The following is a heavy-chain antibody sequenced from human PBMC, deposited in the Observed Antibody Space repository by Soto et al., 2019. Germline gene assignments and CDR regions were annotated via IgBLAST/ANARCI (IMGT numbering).Heavy chain of an antibody. J-gene: IGHJ6*02. CDR1: GGSISSGGYY. CDR2: IYYSGST. Sequence: SETLSLTCTVSGGSISSGGYYWSWIRQHPGKGLEWIGYIYYSGSTYYNPSLKSRVTISVDTSKNQFSLKLSSVTAADTAVYYCARVRTGEDNVLRYFDWLPRGMDVWGQGTTVTVSS. V-gene: IGHV4-31*03. CDR3: ARVRTGEDNVLRYFDWLPRGMDV. D-gene: IGHD3-9*01.